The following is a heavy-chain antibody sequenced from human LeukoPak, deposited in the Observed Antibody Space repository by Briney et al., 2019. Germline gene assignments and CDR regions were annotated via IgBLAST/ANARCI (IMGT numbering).Heavy chain of an antibody. CDR3: ARQEVATVTGFDY. V-gene: IGHV4-34*01. CDR1: GGSFSGYY. Sequence: SETLSLTCAVYGGSFSGYYWSWIRQPPGKGLEWIGEINHSGSTNYNPSLKSRVTISVDTSKNQFSLKLSSVTAADTAVYYCARQEVATVTGFDYWGQRTLVTVSS. J-gene: IGHJ4*02. D-gene: IGHD5-24*01. CDR2: INHSGST.